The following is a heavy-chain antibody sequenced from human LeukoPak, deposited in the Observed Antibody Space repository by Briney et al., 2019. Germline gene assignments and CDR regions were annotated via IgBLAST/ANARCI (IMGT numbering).Heavy chain of an antibody. CDR3: ARDLILNYYDSSGYYNPHDAFDI. Sequence: SETLSLTCTVSGYSISSCYYWGWIRQPPGKGLEWIGSIYHGGSTYYNPSLKRRGTISVYRSKNQFSLKMSSVTAADTAVYYCARDLILNYYDSSGYYNPHDAFDIWSQGTMVTVSS. CDR1: GYSISSCYY. J-gene: IGHJ3*02. CDR2: IYHGGST. V-gene: IGHV4-38-2*02. D-gene: IGHD3-22*01.